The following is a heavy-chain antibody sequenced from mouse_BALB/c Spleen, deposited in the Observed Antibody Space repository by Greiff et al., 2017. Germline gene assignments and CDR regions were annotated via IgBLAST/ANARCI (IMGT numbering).Heavy chain of an antibody. D-gene: IGHD2-4*01. CDR1: GDSITSGY. CDR3: ARHYDYDGWYFDV. Sequence: EVKLVESGPSLVKPSQTLSLTCSVTGDSITSGYWNWIRKFPGNKLEYMGYISYSGSTYYNPSLKSRISITRDTSKNQYYLQLNSVTTEDTATYYCARHYDYDGWYFDVWGAGTTVTVSS. V-gene: IGHV3-8*02. CDR2: ISYSGST. J-gene: IGHJ1*01.